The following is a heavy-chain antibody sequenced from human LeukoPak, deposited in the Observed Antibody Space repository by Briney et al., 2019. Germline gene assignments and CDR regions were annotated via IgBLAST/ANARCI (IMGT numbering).Heavy chain of an antibody. Sequence: PSETLSLTCAVSGVSISSGGYSWSWIRQPPGKGLEWIGYIYHSGSTYYNPSLKSRVTISVDRSKNQFSLKLSSVTAADTAVYYCARVGCSSTSCPPVGNWFDPWGQGTLVTVSS. J-gene: IGHJ5*02. CDR1: GVSISSGGYS. V-gene: IGHV4-30-2*01. D-gene: IGHD2-2*01. CDR3: ARVGCSSTSCPPVGNWFDP. CDR2: IYHSGST.